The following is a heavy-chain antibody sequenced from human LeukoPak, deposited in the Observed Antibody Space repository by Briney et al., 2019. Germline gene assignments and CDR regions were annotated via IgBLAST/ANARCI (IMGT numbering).Heavy chain of an antibody. J-gene: IGHJ4*02. Sequence: GASVKVSCKASGYTFTSYYMHWVRQAPGQGLEWMGIINPSGGSTSYAQKFQGRVTMTRDMSTSTVYMELSSLRSEDTAVYYCARGPDVLMVYAIRDGAYYFDYWGQGTLVTVSS. CDR3: ARGPDVLMVYAIRDGAYYFDY. CDR1: GYTFTSYY. V-gene: IGHV1-46*01. CDR2: INPSGGST. D-gene: IGHD2-8*01.